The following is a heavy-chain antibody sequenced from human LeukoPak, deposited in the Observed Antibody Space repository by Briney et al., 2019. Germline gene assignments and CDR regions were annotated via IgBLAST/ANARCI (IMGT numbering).Heavy chain of an antibody. CDR3: AKEYCDSSGYYYKYFDC. J-gene: IGHJ4*02. V-gene: IGHV3-23*01. CDR2: ITGSGGST. CDR1: GFTFSSYA. Sequence: PGGSLRLSCAASGFTFSSYAMTWVRQAPGKGLEWVSSITGSGGSTYYADSVKGRFTISRDNSRNTLYLQMNSLRGEDTAVYYCAKEYCDSSGYYYKYFDCWGQGTLVTVSS. D-gene: IGHD3-22*01.